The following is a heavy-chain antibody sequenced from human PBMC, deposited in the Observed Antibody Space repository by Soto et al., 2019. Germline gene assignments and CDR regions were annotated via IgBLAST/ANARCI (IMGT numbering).Heavy chain of an antibody. CDR2: ILHDGSAE. J-gene: IGHJ6*02. D-gene: IGHD4-4*01. V-gene: IGHV3-33*05. Sequence: GGSLRASYAASGLTFSSSGMHWVRQAPGKGLEWMALILHDGSAEYYADSVKGRFTISRDNSKNTLYLQMNSLTAEDTAVYYCARSRDGYSFYFYYGMDGWGQGT. CDR1: GLTFSSSG. CDR3: ARSRDGYSFYFYYGMDG.